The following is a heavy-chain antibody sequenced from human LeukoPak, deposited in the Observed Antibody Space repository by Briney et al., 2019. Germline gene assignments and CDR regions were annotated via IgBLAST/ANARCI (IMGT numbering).Heavy chain of an antibody. V-gene: IGHV7-4-1*02. CDR1: GYTFTSYA. CDR3: ARVVTLRIAVAGTPFNWFDP. Sequence: ASVKVSCKASGYTFTSYAMNWVRQAPGQGLEWMGWINTNTGNPTYAQGFTGRFVFSLDTSVSTAHLQISSLKAEDTAVYYCARVVTLRIAVAGTPFNWFDPWGQGTLVTVSS. D-gene: IGHD6-19*01. CDR2: INTNTGNP. J-gene: IGHJ5*02.